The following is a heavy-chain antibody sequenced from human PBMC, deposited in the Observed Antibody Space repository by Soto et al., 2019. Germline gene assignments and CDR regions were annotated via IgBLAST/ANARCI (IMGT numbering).Heavy chain of an antibody. CDR3: AREGGDYAFDI. D-gene: IGHD3-16*01. V-gene: IGHV4-34*12. Sequence: QVQLQQWGAGLLKPSETLSLTCAVYGDSFSGYYWSWIRQPPGKGLEWIGEIIHTGNTNYNPSLKSRVSISVGTSMNQFSLRLNSGTAADTAVYYCAREGGDYAFDIWGQGTTVTVSS. CDR1: GDSFSGYY. CDR2: IIHTGNT. J-gene: IGHJ3*02.